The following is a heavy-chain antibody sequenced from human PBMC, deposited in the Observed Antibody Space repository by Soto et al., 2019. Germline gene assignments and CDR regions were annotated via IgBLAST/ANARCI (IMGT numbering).Heavy chain of an antibody. CDR1: GFTFSSYA. V-gene: IGHV3-30-3*02. CDR3: AKIVVAGTSTLFAMDV. J-gene: IGHJ6*02. CDR2: ISYDERNK. D-gene: IGHD6-19*01. Sequence: PGGSLRLSCAASGFTFSSYALHLVRQAPGKGLEWVSIISYDERNKYYSDSVKGRFTISRDKSKNTLYLQMNSLRAEDTAVYYCAKIVVAGTSTLFAMDVWGQGTTVTVSS.